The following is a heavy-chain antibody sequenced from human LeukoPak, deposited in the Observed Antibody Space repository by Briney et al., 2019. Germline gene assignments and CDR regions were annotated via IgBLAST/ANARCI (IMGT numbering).Heavy chain of an antibody. Sequence: GASVKVSCKTSGYTFTGYYMHWVRQAPGQGLEWMGWINPNSGGTNYAQKFQGRVTMTRDTSISTAYMELSRLRSDDTAVYYCASNGCTNGVCYPSYYYMDVWGKGTTVTVSS. J-gene: IGHJ6*03. CDR3: ASNGCTNGVCYPSYYYMDV. CDR2: INPNSGGT. V-gene: IGHV1-2*02. CDR1: GYTFTGYY. D-gene: IGHD2-8*01.